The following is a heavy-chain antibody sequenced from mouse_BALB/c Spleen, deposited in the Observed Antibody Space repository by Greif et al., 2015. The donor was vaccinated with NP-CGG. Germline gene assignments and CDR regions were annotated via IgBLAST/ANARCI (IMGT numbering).Heavy chain of an antibody. CDR1: GFTFSSYT. Sequence: EVMLVESGGGLVKPGGSLKLSCAASGFTFSSYTMSWVRQTPEKRLEWVATISSGGSYTYYPDSVKGRFTISRDSAKNTLYLQMSSLKSEDTAMYYCTRGGGGPYAMDYWGQGTSVTVSS. V-gene: IGHV5-6-4*01. CDR3: TRGGGGPYAMDY. J-gene: IGHJ4*01. CDR2: ISSGGSYT.